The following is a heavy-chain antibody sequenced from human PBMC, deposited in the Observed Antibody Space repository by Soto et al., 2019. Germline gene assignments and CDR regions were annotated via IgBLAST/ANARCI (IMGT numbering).Heavy chain of an antibody. D-gene: IGHD2-15*01. Sequence: QITLKESGPTLVKPTQTLTLTCTFSGFSLSTSGVGVSWISQRQGKALEWLALIYWDDDKRYSPSLKSRLTITKDTSKNQVVLTMTIMDPVDTATYYCAHRVVDGFDYWGQGTLVTVSS. V-gene: IGHV2-5*02. CDR2: IYWDDDK. CDR3: AHRVVDGFDY. CDR1: GFSLSTSGVG. J-gene: IGHJ4*02.